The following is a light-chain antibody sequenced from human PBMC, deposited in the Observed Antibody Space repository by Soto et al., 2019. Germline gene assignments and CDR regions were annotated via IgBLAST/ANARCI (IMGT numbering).Light chain of an antibody. CDR3: QQYGGSPQT. CDR2: GAS. Sequence: EIVLTQSPGTLALSPGEGATLSCRASQSVSKYLAWYQQKPGQAPRLLIYGASSRATRIPDSFSGSGSGTDFTLTISRQEPEDFAVYYCQQYGGSPQTFGQGTKV. CDR1: QSVSKY. J-gene: IGKJ1*01. V-gene: IGKV3-20*01.